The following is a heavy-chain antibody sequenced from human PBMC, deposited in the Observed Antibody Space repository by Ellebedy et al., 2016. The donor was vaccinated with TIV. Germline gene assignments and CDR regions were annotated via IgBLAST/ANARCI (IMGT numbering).Heavy chain of an antibody. V-gene: IGHV4-39*01. J-gene: IGHJ4*02. D-gene: IGHD1-26*01. CDR2: VYYSGNT. CDR3: ARRTDSGSYYDYFNS. Sequence: SETLSLTCTVSGGSLSSSPYYWGWIRQSPGKGLEWIGTVYYSGNTYYNPSLKSRVTISVDTSMNRFSLRLNTVTAADTAVYYCARRTDSGSYYDYFNSWGQGTLVTVSS. CDR1: GGSLSSSPYY.